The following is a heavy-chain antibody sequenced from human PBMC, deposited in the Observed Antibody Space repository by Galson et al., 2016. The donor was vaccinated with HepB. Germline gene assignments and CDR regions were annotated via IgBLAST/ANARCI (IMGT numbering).Heavy chain of an antibody. CDR2: IYSGGST. J-gene: IGHJ5*02. D-gene: IGHD4-23*01. V-gene: IGHV3-53*01. CDR1: GLNVGSHY. CDR3: ARDPNSMKQHLYA. Sequence: SLRLSCAASGLNVGSHYMRWVRQAPGKGLEWVSLIYSGGSTYYADSVKGRFTISRDNSKNTLYLQMNSLRVEDTAVYYCARDPNSMKQHLYAWDRGTLVTVSS.